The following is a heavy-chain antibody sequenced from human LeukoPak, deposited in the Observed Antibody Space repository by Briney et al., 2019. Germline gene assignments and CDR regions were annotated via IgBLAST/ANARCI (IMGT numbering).Heavy chain of an antibody. CDR1: GYTFTGYY. J-gene: IGHJ2*01. D-gene: IGHD6-13*01. Sequence: GASVKVSCKASGYTFTGYYMHWVRQAPGQGLEWMRWINPNSGGTNYAQKFQGRVTMTRDTSISTAYMELSRLRSDDTAVYYCARDFGSSWPYWYFDLWGRGTLVTVSS. CDR3: ARDFGSSWPYWYFDL. V-gene: IGHV1-2*02. CDR2: INPNSGGT.